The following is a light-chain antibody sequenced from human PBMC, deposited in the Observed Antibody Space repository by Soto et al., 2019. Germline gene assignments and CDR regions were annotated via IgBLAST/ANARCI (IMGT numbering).Light chain of an antibody. CDR1: SSDVGGYNY. CDR3: SSYTSSSTLYV. CDR2: DVS. V-gene: IGLV2-14*01. Sequence: QSALTQPASASGSPGQSITISCTGTSSDVGGYNYVSWYQQHPGKAPKLMIYDVSNRPSGVSNRCSGSKSGNTASLTISGLQAEDEADYYCSSYTSSSTLYVFGTGTKLTVL. J-gene: IGLJ1*01.